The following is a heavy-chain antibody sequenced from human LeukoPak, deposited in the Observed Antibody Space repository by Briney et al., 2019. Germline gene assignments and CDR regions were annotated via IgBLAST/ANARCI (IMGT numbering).Heavy chain of an antibody. CDR2: INPNGGGT. CDR1: GYTFTGYY. V-gene: IGHV1-2*02. CDR3: ARPDDGTSIPDY. Sequence: ASVKVSCKASGYTFTGYYMHWVRQAPGQGLEWMGWINPNGGGTNYAQKFQGRVTMTRDTSMSTAYMELSRLRSDDTAVYYCARPDDGTSIPDYWGQGTVVTVSS. J-gene: IGHJ4*02. D-gene: IGHD2-2*01.